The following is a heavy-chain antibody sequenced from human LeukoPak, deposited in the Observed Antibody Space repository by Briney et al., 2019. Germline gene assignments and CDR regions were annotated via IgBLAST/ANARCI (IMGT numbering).Heavy chain of an antibody. J-gene: IGHJ4*02. CDR3: ARAPSTVVTADYFDY. CDR1: GGSISSGGYY. Sequence: PSETLSLTCTVSGGSISSGGYYRSWIRQHPGKGLEWIGYIYYSGSTYYNPSLKSRVTISVDTSKNQFSLKLCSVTAADTAVYYCARAPSTVVTADYFDYWGQGTLVTVSS. CDR2: IYYSGST. V-gene: IGHV4-31*03. D-gene: IGHD4-23*01.